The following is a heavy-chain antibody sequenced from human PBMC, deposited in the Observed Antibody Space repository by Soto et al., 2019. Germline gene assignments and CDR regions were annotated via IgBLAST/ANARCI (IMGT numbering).Heavy chain of an antibody. Sequence: QVRLEESGGGLVKPGGSLRLSCAASGFTFSAIYMSWIRQAPNKGLEYISYISSSGTSANYADSVKGRFTISRDNAKNSLYLRMSSLRAEATAVYYCARDRGAVTGQYCEYWGQGALVTVSS. CDR1: GFTFSAIY. V-gene: IGHV3-11*05. J-gene: IGHJ4*02. CDR3: ARDRGAVTGQYCEY. CDR2: ISSSGTSA. D-gene: IGHD6-19*01.